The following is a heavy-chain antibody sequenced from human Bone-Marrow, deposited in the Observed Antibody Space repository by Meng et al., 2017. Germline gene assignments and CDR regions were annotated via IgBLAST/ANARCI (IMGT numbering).Heavy chain of an antibody. CDR1: GFTFSSYW. V-gene: IGHV3-74*01. J-gene: IGHJ4*02. Sequence: EVQLVESGGGLVQRWWSLRLSCAASGFTFSSYWMHWVRQAPGKGLVWLSHVNTDGSNTRYADSVKGRFTTSRDSSKNTMYLQMNNLRADDTAMYYCTGGEDHWGQGTLVTVSS. CDR3: TGGEDH. CDR2: VNTDGSNT.